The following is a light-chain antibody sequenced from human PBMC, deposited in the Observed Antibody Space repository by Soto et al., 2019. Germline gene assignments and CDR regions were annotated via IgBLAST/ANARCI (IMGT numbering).Light chain of an antibody. J-gene: IGKJ1*01. CDR1: QSIGRW. V-gene: IGKV1-5*01. CDR2: DAS. CDR3: QQYNTYPPERT. Sequence: DIQMTQSPSTLSAFVGDRVTITCRASQSIGRWLAWYQQKPGKAPKLLIYDASSLESGVPSRFSCSGSGTEFALTISSLQPDDFATYYCQQYNTYPPERTFGQGTKVEIK.